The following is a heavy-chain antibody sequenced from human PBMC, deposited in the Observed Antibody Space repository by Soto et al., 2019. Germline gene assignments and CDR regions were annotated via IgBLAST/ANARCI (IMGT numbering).Heavy chain of an antibody. Sequence: GGSLRLSCADSGFTFSSYAMHWVRQSPGKGLEWVAVISYDGSNKYYADSVKGRFTISRDNSKNTLYLQMNSLRAEDTAVYYCARDAQLERLPTDYWGQGTLVTVSS. CDR1: GFTFSSYA. V-gene: IGHV3-30-3*01. CDR3: ARDAQLERLPTDY. CDR2: ISYDGSNK. D-gene: IGHD1-1*01. J-gene: IGHJ4*02.